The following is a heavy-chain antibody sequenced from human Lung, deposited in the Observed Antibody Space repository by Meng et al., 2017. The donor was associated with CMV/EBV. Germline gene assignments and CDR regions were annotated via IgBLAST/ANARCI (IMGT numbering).Heavy chain of an antibody. D-gene: IGHD3-22*01. Sequence: SXKISXAGSGFTFSSYEMNWVRQAPGKGLEWVSYISSSGNIKYYADSVKGRFTISRDNAKNSLYLQMNSLRADDTAVYYCARDHGSQYYDTTGYPGHWGQRTLVXVSS. CDR2: ISSSGNIK. V-gene: IGHV3-48*03. CDR1: GFTFSSYE. J-gene: IGHJ4*02. CDR3: ARDHGSQYYDTTGYPGH.